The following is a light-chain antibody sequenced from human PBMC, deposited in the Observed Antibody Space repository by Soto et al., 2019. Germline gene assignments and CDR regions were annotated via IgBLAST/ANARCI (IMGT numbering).Light chain of an antibody. CDR2: GAS. CDR1: QRISSN. V-gene: IGKV3-15*01. J-gene: IGKJ1*01. Sequence: MTQSPASLSASAGDRVTITCRASQRISSNLAWFQQKPGKAPKLLIYGASTRATGVPARLSGSGSGTEFTLTIRSLKSDDFATYYCQQYSSYWTFGQGTKVDIK. CDR3: QQYSSYWT.